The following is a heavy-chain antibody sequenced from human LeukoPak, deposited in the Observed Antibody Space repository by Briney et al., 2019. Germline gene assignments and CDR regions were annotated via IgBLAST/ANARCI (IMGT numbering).Heavy chain of an antibody. CDR3: ARDRQQLVRGDYFDY. Sequence: SSETLPLTCTVSGGSISSSSYYWVWIRQPPGKGLEWIGSIYYSGSTYYNPSLKSRVTISVDTSKNHFSLRLSSVTAADTAVYYCARDRQQLVRGDYFDYWGQGILVTVSS. J-gene: IGHJ4*02. V-gene: IGHV4-39*07. CDR2: IYYSGST. D-gene: IGHD6-13*01. CDR1: GGSISSSSYY.